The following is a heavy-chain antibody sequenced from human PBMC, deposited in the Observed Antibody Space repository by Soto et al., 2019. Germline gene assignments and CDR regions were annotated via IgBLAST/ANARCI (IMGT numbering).Heavy chain of an antibody. CDR1: GFTFSSYA. Sequence: GGSLRLSCAGSGFTFSSYAMSWVRQATGKGLEWVSAISGSGGSTYYADSVKGRFTISRDNSKNTPYLQMNSLRAEDTAVYYCAKDGRITMIVVVITHFDYWGQGTLVTVSS. D-gene: IGHD3-22*01. J-gene: IGHJ4*02. CDR3: AKDGRITMIVVVITHFDY. CDR2: ISGSGGST. V-gene: IGHV3-23*01.